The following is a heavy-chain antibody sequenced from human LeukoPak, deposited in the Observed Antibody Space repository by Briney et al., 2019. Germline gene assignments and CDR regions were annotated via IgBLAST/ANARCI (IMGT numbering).Heavy chain of an antibody. CDR3: ARGVLPGDYNWFDP. CDR2: INHSGST. V-gene: IGHV4-34*01. Sequence: SETLSLTCAVYGGSFSGYYWSWIRQPPGKGLEWIGEINHSGSTNYNPSLKSRVTISVDTSKNQFSLKLSSVTAADTAVYYCARGVLPGDYNWFDPGGQGTLVTVPS. J-gene: IGHJ5*02. CDR1: GGSFSGYY. D-gene: IGHD4-17*01.